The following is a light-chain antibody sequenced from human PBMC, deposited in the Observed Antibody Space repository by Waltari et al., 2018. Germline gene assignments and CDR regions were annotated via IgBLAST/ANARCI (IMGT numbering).Light chain of an antibody. CDR3: YSPDGSDNHAPWV. CDR1: ALPQQS. Sequence: SYELTQPPSVSVSPGQTARITCSGAALPQQSAYWYPQKSGQAPVLVIHEDTKRPSGIPERFSGSSSGTWVTLIISGAQVEDEADYYCYSPDGSDNHAPWVYGGGTKLTVL. CDR2: EDT. V-gene: IGLV3-10*01. J-gene: IGLJ3*02.